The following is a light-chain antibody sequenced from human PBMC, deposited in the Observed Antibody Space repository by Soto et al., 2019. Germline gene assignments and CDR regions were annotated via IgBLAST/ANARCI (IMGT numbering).Light chain of an antibody. CDR2: GAS. V-gene: IGKV1-5*01. J-gene: IGKJ1*01. Sequence: DIQMTQSPSTLSASVGERVTITCRASQSISSRLAWYQQKPGQAPKLLIYGASSLESGVPSRFSGSGSGTEFTLTISSLQPDDFATYYCQQYNSYSPWTFGQGTKVEIK. CDR1: QSISSR. CDR3: QQYNSYSPWT.